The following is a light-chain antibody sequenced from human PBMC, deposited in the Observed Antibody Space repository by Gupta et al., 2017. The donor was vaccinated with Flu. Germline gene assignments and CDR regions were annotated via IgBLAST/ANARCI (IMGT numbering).Light chain of an antibody. CDR3: QHSGTSHT. Sequence: EIVLTQPPGTLSLSPGERATLSCRASQSVASYLVWYQQKTGQAPRLLIYGASSRATGIPDRFSGSGSGTDFSLTISRLEPEDFAVYYLQHSGTSHTFGQGTKLEIK. CDR1: QSVASY. CDR2: GAS. J-gene: IGKJ2*01. V-gene: IGKV3-20*01.